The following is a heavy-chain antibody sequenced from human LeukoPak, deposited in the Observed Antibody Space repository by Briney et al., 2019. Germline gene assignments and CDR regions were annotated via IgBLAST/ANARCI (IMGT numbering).Heavy chain of an antibody. V-gene: IGHV4-4*07. CDR3: ARDYDILRGYYGGDAFDP. CDR1: GGSNSCYY. CDR2: IYTSGST. J-gene: IGHJ3*01. D-gene: IGHD3-9*01. Sequence: SETLSLTCTGCGGSNSCYYWRWIRQPGGKGLEGIGLIYTSGSTTYTPPLKGRVTMSVDTSKNKFYLKLSSVTAEDTAVYYCARDYDILRGYYGGDAFDPWGQGTMVTVSS.